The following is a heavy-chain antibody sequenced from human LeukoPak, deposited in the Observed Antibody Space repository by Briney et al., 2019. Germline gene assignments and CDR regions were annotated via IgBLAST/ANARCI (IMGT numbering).Heavy chain of an antibody. CDR3: AKSSYYDSSGFYREYYFDY. J-gene: IGHJ4*02. Sequence: GGSLRLSCAVFGPGFPFGIAWMSWVRQAPGQGLEWVSSISGSGGSTYYADSVKGRFTISRDNSKNTLYLQMNSLRAEDTAVYYCAKSSYYDSSGFYREYYFDYWGQGTLLTVSS. D-gene: IGHD3-22*01. CDR1: GFPFGIAW. V-gene: IGHV3-23*01. CDR2: ISGSGGST.